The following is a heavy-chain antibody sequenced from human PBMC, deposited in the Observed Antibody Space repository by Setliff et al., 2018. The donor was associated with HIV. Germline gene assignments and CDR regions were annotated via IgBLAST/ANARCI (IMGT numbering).Heavy chain of an antibody. CDR2: VYYSGST. J-gene: IGHJ2*01. D-gene: IGHD5-18*01. CDR3: ARGGSAMVPGRNYWYFDL. V-gene: IGHV4-39*01. Sequence: SETLSLTCTVSNGSISNSAYYWGWIRQPPGKALEWIGSVYYSGSTYYNPSLKSRITISEDTSRNQFSLKLSSVTAADTAVYFCARGGSAMVPGRNYWYFDLWGRGTLVT. CDR1: NGSISNSAYY.